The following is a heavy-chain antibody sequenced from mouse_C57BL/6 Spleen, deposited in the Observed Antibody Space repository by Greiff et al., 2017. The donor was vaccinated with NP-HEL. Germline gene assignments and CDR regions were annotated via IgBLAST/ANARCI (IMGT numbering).Heavy chain of an antibody. Sequence: VQLQQSGAELVRPGASVTLSCKASGYTFTDYEMHWVKQTPVHGLEWIGAIDPETGGTAYNQKFKGKAILTADKSSSTAYMELRSLTSEDSAVYYCTRSGYYGYFDVWGTGTTVTVSS. D-gene: IGHD1-3*01. CDR3: TRSGYYGYFDV. V-gene: IGHV1-15*01. J-gene: IGHJ1*03. CDR2: IDPETGGT. CDR1: GYTFTDYE.